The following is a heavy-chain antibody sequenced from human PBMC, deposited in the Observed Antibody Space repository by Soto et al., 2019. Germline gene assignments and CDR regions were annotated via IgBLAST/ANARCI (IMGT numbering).Heavy chain of an antibody. V-gene: IGHV1-69*13. CDR3: AVAASGTNFDY. J-gene: IGHJ4*02. D-gene: IGHD6-13*01. CDR1: AGTFSSYD. CDR2: IIPIFGTA. Sequence: XSLKVSCKASAGTFSSYDISWVRQAPGQGLEWMGGIIPIFGTANYAQKFQGRVTITADESTSTAYMELSSLRSEDTAVYYCAVAASGTNFDYWGQGTLVTGSS.